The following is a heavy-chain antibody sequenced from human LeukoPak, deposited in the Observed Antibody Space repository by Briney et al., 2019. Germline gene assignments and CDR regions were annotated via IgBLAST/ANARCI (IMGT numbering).Heavy chain of an antibody. Sequence: PSKTLSLTCAVYGASFNDYYWSWIRHSPTKGLEWIGEVNHSGSAKYNPSLRSRVTISADKSKKQFFLRLSPVAAADSGVYYCARERASNNHDNWLDPWGQGTLVTVSS. CDR1: GASFNDYY. CDR3: ARERASNNHDNWLDP. J-gene: IGHJ5*02. CDR2: VNHSGSA. V-gene: IGHV4-34*01.